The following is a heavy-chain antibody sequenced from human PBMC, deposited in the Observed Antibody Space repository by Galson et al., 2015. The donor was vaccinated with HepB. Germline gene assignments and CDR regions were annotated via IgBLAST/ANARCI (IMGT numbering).Heavy chain of an antibody. J-gene: IGHJ6*02. Sequence: ETLSLTCTVSGASVNSYFWNWVRQPPGKALEWVGNVFKSGGANYNPSLKSRVTISLDTSRNEFSIRMTSVTAADTAVYYCARSDGYFEIGYFYSYPMDVWGRGTSVAVS. CDR1: GASVNSYF. D-gene: IGHD5-18*01. CDR3: ARSDGYFEIGYFYSYPMDV. CDR2: VFKSGGA. V-gene: IGHV4-59*02.